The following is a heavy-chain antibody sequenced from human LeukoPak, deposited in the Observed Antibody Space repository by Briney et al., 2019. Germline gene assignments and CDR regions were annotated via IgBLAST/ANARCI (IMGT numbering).Heavy chain of an antibody. Sequence: SETLSLTCAVYGGSFSGYYWSWIRQPPGKGLEWIGEINHSGSTNYNPSLKSRVTISVDTSKSQFSLKLSSVTAADTAVYYCARGRYYDSSGYYFYYYYYMDVWGKGTTVTVSS. D-gene: IGHD3-22*01. CDR1: GGSFSGYY. CDR2: INHSGST. J-gene: IGHJ6*03. CDR3: ARGRYYDSSGYYFYYYYYMDV. V-gene: IGHV4-34*01.